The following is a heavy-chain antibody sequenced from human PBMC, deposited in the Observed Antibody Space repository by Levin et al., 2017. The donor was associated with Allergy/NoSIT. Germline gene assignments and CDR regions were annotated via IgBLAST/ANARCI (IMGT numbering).Heavy chain of an antibody. CDR3: AKTVRDIVVVPAAIGY. Sequence: GGSLRLSCAASGFTFSSYAMSWVRQAPGKGLEWVSAISGSGGSTYYADSVKGRFTISRDNSKNTLYLQMNSLRAEDTAVYYCAKTVRDIVVVPAAIGYWGQGTLVTVSS. CDR2: ISGSGGST. CDR1: GFTFSSYA. V-gene: IGHV3-23*01. J-gene: IGHJ4*02. D-gene: IGHD2-2*01.